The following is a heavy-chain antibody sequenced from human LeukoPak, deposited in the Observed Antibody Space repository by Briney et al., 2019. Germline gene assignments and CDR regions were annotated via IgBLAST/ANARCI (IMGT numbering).Heavy chain of an antibody. CDR1: GGSVSSGNYY. J-gene: IGHJ4*02. Sequence: SETLSLTCNVSGGSVSSGNYYWSWIRQPPGKGLEWIGYIYNSGSTNYNPSLKSRVTISVDTSKNQFSLKLSSMTAADTAVYYCARDPSGYFNYWGQGTLATVSS. D-gene: IGHD3-22*01. CDR3: ARDPSGYFNY. CDR2: IYNSGST. V-gene: IGHV4-61*01.